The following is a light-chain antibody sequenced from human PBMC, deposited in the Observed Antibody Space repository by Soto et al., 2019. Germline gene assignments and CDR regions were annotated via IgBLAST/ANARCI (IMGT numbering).Light chain of an antibody. CDR2: EVS. CDR1: SSDVGGYNY. Sequence: QSVLTQPASVSGSPGQSITISCTGTSSDVGGYNYVSWHQQHPGKAPKLMIFEVSNRPSGVSNRFSGSKSGNTASLTISGLQTEDEADYYCTSYTSSFTHLFGTGTKVTVL. CDR3: TSYTSSFTHL. J-gene: IGLJ1*01. V-gene: IGLV2-14*01.